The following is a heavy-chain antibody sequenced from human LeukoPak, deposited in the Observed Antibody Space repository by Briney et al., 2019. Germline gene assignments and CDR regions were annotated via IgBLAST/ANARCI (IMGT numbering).Heavy chain of an antibody. CDR1: GGSISSYY. V-gene: IGHV4-59*08. CDR2: IYYSGST. D-gene: IGHD1-14*01. J-gene: IGHJ4*02. CDR3: ARHEGTHDYVNY. Sequence: PSETLSLTCTVSGGSISSYYWGWMRQPPGKGLEWIGYIYYSGSTYYNPSLKSRVTISVDTSKNQFSLKLSSVTAADTAVYYCARHEGTHDYVNYWGQGTLVTVSS.